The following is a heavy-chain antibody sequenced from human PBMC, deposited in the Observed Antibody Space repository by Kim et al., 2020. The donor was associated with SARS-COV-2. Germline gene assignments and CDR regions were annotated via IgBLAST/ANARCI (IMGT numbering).Heavy chain of an antibody. D-gene: IGHD2-2*01. V-gene: IGHV1-69*04. CDR3: ARGPGYCSSTSCLTYYGMDV. CDR1: GGTFSSYA. CDR2: IIPILGIA. Sequence: SVKVSCKASGGTFSSYAISWVRQAPGQGLEWMGRIIPILGIANYAQKFQGRVTITADKSTSTAYMELSSLRSEDTAVYYCARGPGYCSSTSCLTYYGMDVWGQGTTVTVSS. J-gene: IGHJ6*02.